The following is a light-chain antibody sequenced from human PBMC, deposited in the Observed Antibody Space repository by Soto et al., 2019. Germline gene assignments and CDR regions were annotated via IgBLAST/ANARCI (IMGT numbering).Light chain of an antibody. CDR2: GAS. CDR3: QQYGSSFRYT. Sequence: EIVLTQSPGTLSLSPGERATLSCRASQSISSGYLTWYQQKPGQAPRLLIYGASSRATGIPDRFTVSGSGTDFNFTISRLEPEDFAVYYCQQYGSSFRYTFGQGTKLELK. CDR1: QSISSGY. V-gene: IGKV3-20*01. J-gene: IGKJ2*01.